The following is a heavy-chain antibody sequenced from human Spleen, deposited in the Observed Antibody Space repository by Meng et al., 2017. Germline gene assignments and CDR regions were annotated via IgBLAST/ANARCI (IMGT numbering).Heavy chain of an antibody. CDR2: ITGDGSST. CDR3: ARGGVTTDD. V-gene: IGHV3-74*01. Sequence: GESLKISCAASGFTVSSNEMSWVRQAPGKGLEWVSRITGDGSSTIYADSVQGRFTMSRDNAKNTLSLQMNSLRAEDTAVYYCARGGVTTDDWGQGTLVTVSS. J-gene: IGHJ4*02. D-gene: IGHD4-17*01. CDR1: GFTVSSNE.